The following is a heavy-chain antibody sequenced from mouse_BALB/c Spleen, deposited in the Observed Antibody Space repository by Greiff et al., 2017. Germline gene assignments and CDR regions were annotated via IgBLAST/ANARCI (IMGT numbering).Heavy chain of an antibody. J-gene: IGHJ4*01. CDR3: ARILRPAMDY. Sequence: EVHLVESGGGLVQPGGSRKLSCAASGFTFSSFGMHWVRQAPEKGLEWVAYISSGSSTIYYADTVKGRFTISRDNPKNTLFLQMTSLRSEDTAMYYCARILRPAMDYWGQGTSVTVSS. CDR2: ISSGSSTI. D-gene: IGHD1-1*01. V-gene: IGHV5-17*02. CDR1: GFTFSSFG.